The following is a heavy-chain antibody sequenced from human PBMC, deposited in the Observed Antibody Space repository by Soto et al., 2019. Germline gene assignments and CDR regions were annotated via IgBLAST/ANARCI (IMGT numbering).Heavy chain of an antibody. V-gene: IGHV3-23*01. D-gene: IGHD2-15*01. Sequence: PGGSLRLSCAASGFSFSSYAISWVRQAPGKGLEWVSSIGGRGGSTYYADSVKGRFTISRDNSKNTLYLQMNSLRVEDTAVYYFAKQGELYFSGTSTTEIDPWGQGTLVTISS. CDR1: GFSFSSYA. CDR2: IGGRGGST. CDR3: AKQGELYFSGTSTTEIDP. J-gene: IGHJ5*02.